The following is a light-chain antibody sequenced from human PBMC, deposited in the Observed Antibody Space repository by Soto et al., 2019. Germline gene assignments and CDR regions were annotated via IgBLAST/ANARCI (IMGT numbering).Light chain of an antibody. CDR2: RND. J-gene: IGLJ2*01. V-gene: IGLV1-47*01. Sequence: QSVLTQPPSASGTPGQTVTISCSGGPSNIGGYSVHWYRQFPGTAPQLLMYRNDVRPSGVPDRITGSKSGTSASLAISGLRSEDEADYYCAVWDNSLNGVAFGGGTKLTVL. CDR3: AVWDNSLNGVA. CDR1: PSNIGGYS.